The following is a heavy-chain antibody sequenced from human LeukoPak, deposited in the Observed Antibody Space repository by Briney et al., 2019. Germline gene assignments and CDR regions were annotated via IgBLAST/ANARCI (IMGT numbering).Heavy chain of an antibody. CDR1: GFSFNTYA. CDR2: ISGSGGST. D-gene: IGHD3-22*01. CDR3: AKDHRAYYDSSGYYPGAFDI. V-gene: IGHV3-23*01. J-gene: IGHJ3*02. Sequence: GGSLRLSCAASGFSFNTYAMSWVRQAPGKGLEWVSAISGSGGSTYYADSVKGRFTISRDNSKNTLYLQMNSLRAEDTAVYYCAKDHRAYYDSSGYYPGAFDIWGQGTMVTVSS.